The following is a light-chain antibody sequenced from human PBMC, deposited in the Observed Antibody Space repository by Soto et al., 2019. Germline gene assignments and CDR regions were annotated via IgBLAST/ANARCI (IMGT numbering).Light chain of an antibody. Sequence: QSVLTQPPSISAAPGQMVAISCSGTTSNIGDNSVSWYQHLPGTAPKGLIYDNTRRPLGIPDRFSGSKSGTSATLTITGLQTGDEADYYCATWDSALSAGVFGGGTKVTVL. J-gene: IGLJ3*02. V-gene: IGLV1-51*01. CDR1: TSNIGDNS. CDR2: DNT. CDR3: ATWDSALSAGV.